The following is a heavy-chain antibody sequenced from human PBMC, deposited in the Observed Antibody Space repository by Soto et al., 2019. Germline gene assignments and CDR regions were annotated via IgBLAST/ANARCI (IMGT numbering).Heavy chain of an antibody. Sequence: SETLSLTCTVSGGSISSSSYYWGWIRQPPGKGLEWIGSIYYSGSTYYNPSLKSRVTISVDTSKNQFSLKLSSVTAADTAVYYCARLELLPSGYYSFDAFDIWGQGTMVTVSS. J-gene: IGHJ3*02. D-gene: IGHD3-22*01. CDR3: ARLELLPSGYYSFDAFDI. CDR1: GGSISSSSYY. CDR2: IYYSGST. V-gene: IGHV4-39*01.